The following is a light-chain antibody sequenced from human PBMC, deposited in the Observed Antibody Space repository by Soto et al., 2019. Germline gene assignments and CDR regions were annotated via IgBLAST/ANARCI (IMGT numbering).Light chain of an antibody. V-gene: IGKV3-20*01. CDR1: QSVSSSY. Sequence: EIVLTQSQGTLSLCPGERATLSCRASQSVSSSYLAWYQQKPGQAPRLLMSGASNRATGIPDGFTGSGSGTDFTLTISRLEPGDFAVYYCHQYGSSPPTFGQGTKVDIK. CDR2: GAS. CDR3: HQYGSSPPT. J-gene: IGKJ1*01.